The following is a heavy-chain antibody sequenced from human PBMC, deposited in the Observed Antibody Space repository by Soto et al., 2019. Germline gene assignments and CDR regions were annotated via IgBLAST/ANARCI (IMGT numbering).Heavy chain of an antibody. CDR2: ISGSGGST. D-gene: IGHD5-12*01. CDR1: GFTFSSYA. V-gene: IGHV3-23*01. Sequence: EVQLLESGGGLVQPGGSLRLSCAASGFTFSSYAMSWVRQAPGKGLEWVSAISGSGGSTYYADSVKSRLTISRDNSKNTLYLQMNSRRAEDTAVYYCAKERATLLYYYGMDVWGQGTTVTVSS. CDR3: AKERATLLYYYGMDV. J-gene: IGHJ6*02.